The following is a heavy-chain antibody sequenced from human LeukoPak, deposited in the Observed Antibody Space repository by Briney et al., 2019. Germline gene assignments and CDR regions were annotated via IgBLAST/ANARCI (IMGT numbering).Heavy chain of an antibody. CDR3: ARASTGGYYFDY. CDR1: GGTFSSYA. V-gene: IGHV1-69*13. CDR2: IIPIFGTA. J-gene: IGHJ4*02. D-gene: IGHD6-25*01. Sequence: ASVKVSCKASGGTFSSYAISWVQQAPGQGLEWMGGIIPIFGTANYAQKFQGRVTITADESTSTAYMELSSLRSEDTAVYYCARASTGGYYFDYWGQGTLVTVSS.